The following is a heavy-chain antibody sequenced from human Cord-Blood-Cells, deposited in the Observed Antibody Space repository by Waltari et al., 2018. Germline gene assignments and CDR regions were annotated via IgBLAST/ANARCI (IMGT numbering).Heavy chain of an antibody. V-gene: IGHV4-30-2*01. CDR3: ARGNPQLRALDY. CDR2: IYHSGST. J-gene: IGHJ4*02. D-gene: IGHD3-10*01. Sequence: KPSQTLSLTCAVSGGSISSGGYSWSWIRQPPGKGLECLGYIYHSGSTYYNPSLKSRVTISVDRSKNQFSLKLSSVTATDTAVYYCARGNPQLRALDYWGQGTLVTVSS. CDR1: GGSISSGGYS.